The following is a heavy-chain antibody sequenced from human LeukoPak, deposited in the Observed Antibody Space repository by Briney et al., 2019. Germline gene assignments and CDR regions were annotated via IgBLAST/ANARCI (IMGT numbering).Heavy chain of an antibody. D-gene: IGHD3-16*01. CDR1: GGSISSYY. J-gene: IGHJ3*02. CDR2: MYYSGST. CDR3: AREAYIYDSLSPDAFDI. Sequence: SETLSLTCTVSGGSISSYYWSWIRQPPGKGLEWIGYMYYSGSTNYNPSLKSRVTISVDTSKNQFSLKLSSVTAADTAVYYCAREAYIYDSLSPDAFDIWGQGTMVTVSS. V-gene: IGHV4-59*01.